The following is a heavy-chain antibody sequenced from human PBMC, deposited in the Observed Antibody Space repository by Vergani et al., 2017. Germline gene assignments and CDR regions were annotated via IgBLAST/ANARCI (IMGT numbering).Heavy chain of an antibody. CDR1: GFTFSSYA. J-gene: IGHJ4*02. CDR3: ARGHPVGSY. V-gene: IGHV3-7*01. Sequence: EVQLLESGGGLVQPGGSLRLSCAASGFTFSSYAMSWLRQAPGKGLEWVAAIKGDGSAKQYVESVKGRFTISRDNAKSSLYLQMNSLRVADTAVYYCARGHPVGSYWGQGTLVTVSS. CDR2: IKGDGSAK. D-gene: IGHD1-26*01.